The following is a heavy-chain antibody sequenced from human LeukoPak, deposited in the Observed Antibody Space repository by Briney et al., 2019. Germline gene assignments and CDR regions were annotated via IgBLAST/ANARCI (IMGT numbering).Heavy chain of an antibody. CDR3: AREGSSDSGSYLFDY. Sequence: SETLYLTRPVSGGSISSYYWGLIRPPPGKGLEWVGSFYYSGSTNYNPSLKSRVTISVDTSKNQFSLKLSSVTAADTAVYYCAREGSSDSGSYLFDYWGQGTLVTVSS. CDR1: GGSISSYY. D-gene: IGHD1-26*01. J-gene: IGHJ4*02. V-gene: IGHV4-59*01. CDR2: FYYSGST.